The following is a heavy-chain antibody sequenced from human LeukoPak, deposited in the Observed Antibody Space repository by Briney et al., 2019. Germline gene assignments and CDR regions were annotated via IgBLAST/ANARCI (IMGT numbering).Heavy chain of an antibody. V-gene: IGHV4-34*01. CDR2: INHSGST. D-gene: IGHD6-13*01. Sequence: SETLSLTCAVYGGSFSGYYWSWIRQPPGKGLEWIGEINHSGSTNYNPSLKSRVTISVDTSKNQFSLKLSSVTAADTAVYYCAREGFAWYSSSWYYFDYWGQGTLVTVS. CDR3: AREGFAWYSSSWYYFDY. J-gene: IGHJ4*02. CDR1: GGSFSGYY.